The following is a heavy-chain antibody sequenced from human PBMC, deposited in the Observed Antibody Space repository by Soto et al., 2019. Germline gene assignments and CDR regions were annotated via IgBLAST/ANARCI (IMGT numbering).Heavy chain of an antibody. Sequence: GGSLRLSCAASGFTFSNNAMSWVRQAPGKGLELVSIVTNTGGDKLYADSVKGRFIISRDNSKNTQYLQMNSLRAEDSAIYYCARASGESYPGSRVFVSWGQGTRVTV. J-gene: IGHJ4*02. V-gene: IGHV3-23*01. CDR1: GFTFSNNA. CDR2: VTNTGGDK. CDR3: ARASGESYPGSRVFVS. D-gene: IGHD3-10*01.